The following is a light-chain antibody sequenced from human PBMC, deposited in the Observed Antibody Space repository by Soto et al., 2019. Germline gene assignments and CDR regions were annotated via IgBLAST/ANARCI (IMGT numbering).Light chain of an antibody. CDR1: QSISSW. Sequence: DIQMTQSPSSLSASVGGRVTMTCRASQSISSWLAWYQQKPGKAPKLLIYKASSLESGVPSRFSGSGSGTEFTLTISSLQPDDFATYYCQQYNSYSPWTFGQGTKVDIK. V-gene: IGKV1-5*03. CDR3: QQYNSYSPWT. J-gene: IGKJ1*01. CDR2: KAS.